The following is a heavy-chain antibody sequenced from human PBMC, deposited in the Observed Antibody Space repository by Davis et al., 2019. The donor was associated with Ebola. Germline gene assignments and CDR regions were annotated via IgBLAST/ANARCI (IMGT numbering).Heavy chain of an antibody. D-gene: IGHD6-13*01. V-gene: IGHV4-38-2*01. CDR3: ASRIAATGYYFDY. CDR2: VDQNGDT. Sequence: PGGSLRLSCPVSAYSVNSDYYWGWIRPPPGKGLEWIGSVDQNGDTYYNSSLKSRVTMSVDTSKNQFSLKLTSVTAADTAVYYCASRIAATGYYFDYWGQGSLVTVSS. CDR1: AYSVNSDYY. J-gene: IGHJ4*02.